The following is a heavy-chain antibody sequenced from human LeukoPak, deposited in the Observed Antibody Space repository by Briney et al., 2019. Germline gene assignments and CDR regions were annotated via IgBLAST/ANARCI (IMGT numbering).Heavy chain of an antibody. J-gene: IGHJ4*02. CDR2: IIPILGIE. D-gene: IGHD3-9*01. CDR1: GGTFSSYA. Sequence: ASVTVSCKASGGTFSSYAINWVRQAPGQGLEWMGRIIPILGIEHSAQIFQGRVTITADRSTSTANMELSSLRSEDTAVYYCARDILTGQLLRNFDYWGQGTLVSVAT. V-gene: IGHV1-69*04. CDR3: ARDILTGQLLRNFDY.